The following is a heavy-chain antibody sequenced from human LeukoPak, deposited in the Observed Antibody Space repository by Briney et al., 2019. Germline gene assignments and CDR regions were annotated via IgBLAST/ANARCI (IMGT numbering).Heavy chain of an antibody. CDR3: AKDAYTSGPYYFDY. Sequence: RTGGSLRLSCAASGFTFSSYAMNWVRQAPGEGLEWVSALTFGGDATWYADSVRGRFTISRDNSKNTLYLQMDSLRAEDTAVYYCAKDAYTSGPYYFDYWGQGTLVTVSS. D-gene: IGHD2-8*02. CDR1: GFTFSSYA. CDR2: LTFGGDAT. J-gene: IGHJ4*02. V-gene: IGHV3-23*01.